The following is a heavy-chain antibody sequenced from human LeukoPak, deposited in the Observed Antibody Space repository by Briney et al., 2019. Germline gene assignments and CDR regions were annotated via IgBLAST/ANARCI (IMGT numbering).Heavy chain of an antibody. V-gene: IGHV3-33*06. CDR2: IWYDGSNK. J-gene: IGHJ6*03. CDR3: AEDLYYYYYMDV. CDR1: GFTFSSYG. Sequence: GGSLRLSCAASGFTFSSYGMHWVRQAPGKGLEWVAVIWYDGSNKYYADSVKGRFTISRDNSKNTLYLQMNSLRAEDTAVYYCAEDLYYYYYMDVWGKGTTVTVSS.